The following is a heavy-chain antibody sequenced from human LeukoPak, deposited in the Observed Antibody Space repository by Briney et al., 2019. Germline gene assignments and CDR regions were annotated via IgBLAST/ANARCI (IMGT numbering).Heavy chain of an antibody. CDR3: ARVSPEGYPAGYYYYYYMDV. J-gene: IGHJ6*03. Sequence: SETLSLTCTVPGGSISSHYWSWIRQPPGKGLEWIGYIYYSGSTNYNPSLKSRVTISVDTSKNQFSLKLSSVTAADTAVYYCARVSPEGYPAGYYYYYYMDVWGKGTTVTVSS. CDR1: GGSISSHY. D-gene: IGHD1-14*01. V-gene: IGHV4-59*11. CDR2: IYYSGST.